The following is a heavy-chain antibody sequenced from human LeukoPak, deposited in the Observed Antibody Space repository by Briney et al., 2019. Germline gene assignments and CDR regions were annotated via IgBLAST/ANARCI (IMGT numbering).Heavy chain of an antibody. CDR3: AKRGIGYCTSTSCFGY. V-gene: IGHV3-23*01. CDR1: GFTFSSYE. D-gene: IGHD2-2*01. CDR2: ISGSGGST. J-gene: IGHJ4*02. Sequence: GGSLRLSCAASGFTFSSYEMNWVRQAPGKGLEWVSAISGSGGSTYYADSVKGRFTISRDNSKNTLYLQMNSLRAEDTAVYYCAKRGIGYCTSTSCFGYWGQGTLVTVSS.